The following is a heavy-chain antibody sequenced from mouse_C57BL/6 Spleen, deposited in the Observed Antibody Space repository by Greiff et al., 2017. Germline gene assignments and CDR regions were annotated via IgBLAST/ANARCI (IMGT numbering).Heavy chain of an antibody. Sequence: EVKLVESGTVLARPGASVKMSCKTSGYTFTSYWMHWVKQRPGQGLEWIGAIYPGNSDTSYNQKFKGKAKLTAVTSASTAYMELSSLTNEDSAVYYCTGESDYDRSWFAYWGQGTLVTVSA. CDR3: TGESDYDRSWFAY. CDR1: GYTFTSYW. V-gene: IGHV1-5*01. J-gene: IGHJ3*01. D-gene: IGHD2-4*01. CDR2: IYPGNSDT.